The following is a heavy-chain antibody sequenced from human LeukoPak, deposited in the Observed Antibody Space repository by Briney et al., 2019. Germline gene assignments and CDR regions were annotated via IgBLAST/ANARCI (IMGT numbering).Heavy chain of an antibody. CDR3: ARDPGFMVRGSRRGYDDYYYYMDV. J-gene: IGHJ6*03. CDR1: GGSISTNNW. V-gene: IGHV4-4*02. D-gene: IGHD3-10*01. CDR2: IHHSGST. Sequence: SGTLSLTCAVSGGSISTNNWWTWVRQPPGKGLEWIGEIHHSGSTDYNPSLKSRVTISPDKSKNQFSLTLTSVTAADTAVYYCARDPGFMVRGSRRGYDDYYYYMDVWGKGTTVTISS.